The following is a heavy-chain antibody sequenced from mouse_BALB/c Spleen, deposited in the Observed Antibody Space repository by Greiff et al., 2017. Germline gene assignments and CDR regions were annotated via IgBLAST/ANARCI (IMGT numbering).Heavy chain of an antibody. V-gene: IGHV2-6-7*01. D-gene: IGHD1-1*01. CDR3: ARGRSRMDY. CDR1: GFSLTGYG. J-gene: IGHJ4*01. CDR2: IWGDGST. Sequence: QVHVKQSGPGLVAPSQSLSITCTVSGFSLTGYGVNWVRQPPGKGLEWLGMIWGDGSTDYNSALKSRLSISKDNSKSQVFLKMNSLQTDDTARYYCARGRSRMDYWGQGTSVTVSS.